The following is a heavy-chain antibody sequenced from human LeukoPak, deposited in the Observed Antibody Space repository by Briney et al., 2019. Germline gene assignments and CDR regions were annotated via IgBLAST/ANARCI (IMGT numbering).Heavy chain of an antibody. CDR2: IDPDTGDT. CDR1: GYTFIDHY. D-gene: IGHD3-22*01. Sequence: ASVKVSCKPSGYTFIDHYLHWVRLAPGQGLESLGWIDPDTGDTNYPQKFQGRVTMSRDTSISTAYMELNRLRSDDTAVYYCARAGHNSNSGGYDFWGLGTLVTVSS. V-gene: IGHV1-2*02. J-gene: IGHJ4*02. CDR3: ARAGHNSNSGGYDF.